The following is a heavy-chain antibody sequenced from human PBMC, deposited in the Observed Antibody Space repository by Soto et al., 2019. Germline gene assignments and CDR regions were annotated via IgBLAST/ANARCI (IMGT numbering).Heavy chain of an antibody. V-gene: IGHV4-4*02. D-gene: IGHD1-7*01. CDR3: ASRDPGTSVDY. CDR1: GGSFTSNNW. CDR2: IYRTGST. J-gene: IGHJ4*02. Sequence: SETLSLTCAVSGGSFTSNNWWTWVRQPPGQGLEWIGEIYRTGSTNYTPSLKRRVTISLDNSENQFSLTVTSLTAADTAVYYCASRDPGTSVDYWGQGTLVTVSS.